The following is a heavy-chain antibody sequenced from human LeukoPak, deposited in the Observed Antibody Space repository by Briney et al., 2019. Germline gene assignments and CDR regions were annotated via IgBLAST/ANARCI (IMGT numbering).Heavy chain of an antibody. Sequence: GGSLRLSCAASGFTFSSYSMNWVRQAPGKGLEWVSSISSSSSYVYYADSVKGRFTISRDNAKNSLYLQMNSLRAEDTAVYYCARSIVVVERRPGYWGQGTLVTVSS. J-gene: IGHJ4*02. D-gene: IGHD2-15*01. CDR3: ARSIVVVERRPGY. CDR2: ISSSSSYV. V-gene: IGHV3-21*01. CDR1: GFTFSSYS.